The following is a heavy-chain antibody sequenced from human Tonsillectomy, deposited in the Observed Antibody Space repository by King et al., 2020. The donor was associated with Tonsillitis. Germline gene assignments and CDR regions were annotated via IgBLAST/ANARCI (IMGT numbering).Heavy chain of an antibody. CDR2: IRSKANSYAT. CDR3: SLTKPGYSGGWY. J-gene: IGHJ4*02. D-gene: IGHD6-19*01. V-gene: IGHV3-73*02. CDR1: GFTFSGST. Sequence: VQLVESGVGLVQPGGSLKLSCTASGFTFSGSTMLWVRQASGKGLEWVGRIRSKANSYATAYAASVKGRFTLSRDDSKNTAYLQMNSLKTEDTAVYYCSLTKPGYSGGWYWGQGTLVTVSS.